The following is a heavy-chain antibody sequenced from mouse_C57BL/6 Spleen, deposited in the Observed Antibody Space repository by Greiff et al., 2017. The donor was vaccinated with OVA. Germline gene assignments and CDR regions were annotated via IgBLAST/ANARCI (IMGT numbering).Heavy chain of an antibody. Sequence: EVQLVEPEGGLVQPGSSMKLSCTASGFTFSDYYMAWVRQVPEKGLEWVANINYNGSSTYYHDSFKSRFIISRDNAKNILFLKMSSLKSEDTATYYCARDRRGFAYWGQGTMVTVSA. J-gene: IGHJ3*01. CDR1: GFTFSDYY. CDR2: INYNGSST. CDR3: ARDRRGFAY. V-gene: IGHV5-16*01.